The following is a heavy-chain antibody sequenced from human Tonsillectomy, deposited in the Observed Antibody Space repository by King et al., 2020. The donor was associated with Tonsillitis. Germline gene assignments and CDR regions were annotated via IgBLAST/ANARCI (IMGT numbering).Heavy chain of an antibody. CDR3: ARERIYYSYMDV. J-gene: IGHJ6*03. CDR2: ISSSSSTI. Sequence: VQLVESGGGLVQPGGSLRLSCAASGFTFSSYSMNWVRQAPGKGLEWVAYISSSSSTIYYADSMKGRFTISRDSATNSLFLQMNSLRAEDTAVYYCARERIYYSYMDVWGKGTTVTVPS. D-gene: IGHD2-15*01. V-gene: IGHV3-48*01. CDR1: GFTFSSYS.